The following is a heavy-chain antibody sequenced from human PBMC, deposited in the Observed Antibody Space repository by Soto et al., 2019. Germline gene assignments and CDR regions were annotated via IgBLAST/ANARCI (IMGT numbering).Heavy chain of an antibody. CDR2: ISYDGSNK. D-gene: IGHD2-21*02. J-gene: IGHJ6*02. CDR3: AKDCGGDCYSPYYYYSGMDV. V-gene: IGHV3-30*18. CDR1: GFTFSSYG. Sequence: GGSLRLSCAASGFTFSSYGMHWVRQAPGKGLEWVAVISYDGSNKYYADSVKGRFTISRDNSKNTLYLQMNSLRAEDTAVYYCAKDCGGDCYSPYYYYSGMDVWGQGTTVTVSS.